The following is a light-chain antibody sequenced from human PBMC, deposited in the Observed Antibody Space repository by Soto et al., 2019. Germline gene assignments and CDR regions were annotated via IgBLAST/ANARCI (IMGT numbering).Light chain of an antibody. CDR1: SSDVGGYNY. Sequence: QSALTQPPSASGSPGQSVTISCTGTSSDVGGYNYVSWYQQHPGKAPKLMIFEVSSRPSGVSYRFSGSKSGNTASLTISGLQAEDEADYYCCSYTSTSTRVFGTGTKLTVL. V-gene: IGLV2-14*01. CDR3: CSYTSTSTRV. CDR2: EVS. J-gene: IGLJ1*01.